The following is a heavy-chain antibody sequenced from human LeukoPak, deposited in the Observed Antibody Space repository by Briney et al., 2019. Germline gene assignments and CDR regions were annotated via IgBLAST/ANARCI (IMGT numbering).Heavy chain of an antibody. D-gene: IGHD2-2*01. CDR2: ISQSRNT. J-gene: IGHJ4*02. CDR1: GGSISSGRYY. CDR3: ARDPHCSSTSCRFDY. V-gene: IGHV4-61*09. Sequence: SQTLSLTCTISGGSISSGRYYWTWIRQPAGKGLEWIGEISQSRNTDYNPSLKSRVTISVDKSKNQLSLKLSSVTAADTAVYYCARDPHCSSTSCRFDYWGQGTLVTVSS.